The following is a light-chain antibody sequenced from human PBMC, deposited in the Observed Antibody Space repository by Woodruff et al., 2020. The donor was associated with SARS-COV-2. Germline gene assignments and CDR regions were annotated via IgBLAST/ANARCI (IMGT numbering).Light chain of an antibody. CDR3: SAWDISLRAWV. CDR2: QDS. V-gene: IGLV3-1*01. Sequence: GQSPVLVIYQDSKRPSGIPERFSGSNSGNTATLTISGTQAMDEADYYCSAWDISLRAWVFGG. J-gene: IGLJ3*02.